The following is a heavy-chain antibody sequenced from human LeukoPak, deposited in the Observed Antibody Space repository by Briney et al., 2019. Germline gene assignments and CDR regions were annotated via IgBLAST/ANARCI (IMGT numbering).Heavy chain of an antibody. D-gene: IGHD6-13*01. J-gene: IGHJ3*02. CDR1: GFTFSSYA. Sequence: PGGSLRLSCAASGFTFSSYAMSWVRQAPGKGLEWVSAISGSGGSTYYADSVKGRFTISRDNAKNSLYLQMNSLRAEDTAVYYCARDRSRGAFAAAGLLDAFDIWGQGTMVTVSS. CDR2: ISGSGGST. V-gene: IGHV3-23*01. CDR3: ARDRSRGAFAAAGLLDAFDI.